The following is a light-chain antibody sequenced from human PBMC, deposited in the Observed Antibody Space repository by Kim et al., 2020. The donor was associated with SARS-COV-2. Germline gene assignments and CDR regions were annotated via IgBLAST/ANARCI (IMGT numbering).Light chain of an antibody. CDR3: QQRSNWLS. CDR1: ESVGSY. Sequence: LSLSPRERAILSCRASESVGSYLAWYQHKPGQAPSLLIYDASKRAAGVPARFSGSGSGTDFTLTISSLEPEDFAVYYCQQRSNWLSFGGGTKLEIK. V-gene: IGKV3-11*01. CDR2: DAS. J-gene: IGKJ4*01.